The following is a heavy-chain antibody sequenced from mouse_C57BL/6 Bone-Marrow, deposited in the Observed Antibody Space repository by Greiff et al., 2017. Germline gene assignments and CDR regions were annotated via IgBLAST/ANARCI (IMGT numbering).Heavy chain of an antibody. D-gene: IGHD1-1*01. CDR1: GYSFTSYY. Sequence: QVQLQQSGPELVKPGASVKISCKASGYSFTSYYIHWVKQRPGQGLEWIGWLYPGSGNTKYNEKFKGKATLTADTASSTAYMQLSSLTSEDSAVYYCASGYGSSSWDFDVWGTGTTVTVSS. CDR3: ASGYGSSSWDFDV. CDR2: LYPGSGNT. V-gene: IGHV1-66*01. J-gene: IGHJ1*03.